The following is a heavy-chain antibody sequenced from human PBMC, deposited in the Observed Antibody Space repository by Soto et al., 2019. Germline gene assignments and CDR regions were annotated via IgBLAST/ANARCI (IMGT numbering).Heavy chain of an antibody. CDR3: ATGSFTSTGGRIGYHYNAMDV. CDR2: IIPIFGTA. J-gene: IGHJ6*02. Sequence: SVKVSCKASGGTFSSYAISWVRQAPGQGLEWMGGIIPIFGTANYAQKFQGRVTITADESTSTAYMELSSLRSEDTAVYYCATGSFTSTGGRIGYHYNAMDVWGQGTTVTVS. V-gene: IGHV1-69*13. D-gene: IGHD1-1*01. CDR1: GGTFSSYA.